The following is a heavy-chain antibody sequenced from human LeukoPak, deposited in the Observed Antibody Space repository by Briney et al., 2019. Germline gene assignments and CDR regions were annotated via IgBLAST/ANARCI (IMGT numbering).Heavy chain of an antibody. D-gene: IGHD2-2*01. CDR2: INEDGSQK. V-gene: IGHV3-7*03. Sequence: GGSLRLSCAASGFTVRSYWMDWVRQAPGKGLEWVANINEDGSQKNYVDSVKGRFTISRDNAKNSLYLQMSSLRAEDTAVYYRARVMSGSSTDCLDYWGQGTLVTVSS. J-gene: IGHJ4*02. CDR1: GFTVRSYW. CDR3: ARVMSGSSTDCLDY.